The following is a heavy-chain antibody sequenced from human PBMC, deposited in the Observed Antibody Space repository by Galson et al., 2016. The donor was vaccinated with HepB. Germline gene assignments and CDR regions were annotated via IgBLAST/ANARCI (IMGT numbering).Heavy chain of an antibody. CDR3: VNYVGLDGFDY. J-gene: IGHJ4*02. D-gene: IGHD3/OR15-3a*01. CDR2: INAGGNNR. CDR1: GSTFSSYG. V-gene: IGHV3-NL1*01. Sequence: SLRLSCAASGSTFSSYGMHWVRQAPGKGLEWVSGINAGGNNRKHSDSVKGRCAISRDNSKNKLYLQLDNLRGEDTDVYYCVNYVGLDGFDYWGQGTLGIVSS.